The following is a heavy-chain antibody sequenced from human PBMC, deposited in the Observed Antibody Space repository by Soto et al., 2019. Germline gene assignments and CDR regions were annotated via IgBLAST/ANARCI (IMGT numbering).Heavy chain of an antibody. CDR2: IIPIFDTA. Sequence: QVQLVQSGAEVKKPGSSVKVSCKSSGGTFSTYAISWVRQAPGQGLEWMGGIIPIFDTANYAQKFQGRVTITADESTPTAYRELISLRSEDTAVYYCARDEMVVATGSRTWHYYYGMDVWGQGTTVTVSS. V-gene: IGHV1-69*12. CDR3: ARDEMVVATGSRTWHYYYGMDV. CDR1: GGTFSTYA. D-gene: IGHD2-15*01. J-gene: IGHJ6*02.